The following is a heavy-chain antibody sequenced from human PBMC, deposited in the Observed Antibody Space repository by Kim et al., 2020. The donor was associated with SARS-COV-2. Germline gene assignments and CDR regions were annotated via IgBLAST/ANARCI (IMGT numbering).Heavy chain of an antibody. CDR3: ARGGFRSDYYDSSGYLVWFDP. D-gene: IGHD3-22*01. V-gene: IGHV5-51*01. J-gene: IGHJ5*02. Sequence: GASLKISCKGSGYSFTSYWIGWVRQMPGKGLEWMGIIYPGDSDTRYSPSFQGQVTISADKSISTAYLQWSSLKASDTAMYYCARGGFRSDYYDSSGYLVWFDPWGQGTLVTVSS. CDR1: GYSFTSYW. CDR2: IYPGDSDT.